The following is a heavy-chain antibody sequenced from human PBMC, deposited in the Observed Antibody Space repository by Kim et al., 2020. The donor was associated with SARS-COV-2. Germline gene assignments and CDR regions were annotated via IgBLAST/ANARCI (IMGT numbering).Heavy chain of an antibody. D-gene: IGHD2-2*02. V-gene: IGHV5-51*01. CDR3: ARLPGYCSSASCYRPNYSYYMDV. J-gene: IGHJ6*03. CDR2: IYPGDSDT. CDR1: GYSFTSYW. Sequence: GESLKISCKGSGYSFTSYWIGWVRQMPGKGLEWMGIIYPGDSDTRYSPSFQGQVTISADRSISTAYLQWSSLKASDTAMYYCARLPGYCSSASCYRPNYSYYMDVWGKGTTVTVSS.